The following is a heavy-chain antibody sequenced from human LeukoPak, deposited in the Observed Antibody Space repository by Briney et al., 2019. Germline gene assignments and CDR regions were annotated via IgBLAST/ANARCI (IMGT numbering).Heavy chain of an antibody. V-gene: IGHV3-21*01. CDR2: ISSSSSYI. CDR3: TRGAAMSTDY. Sequence: GGSLRLSCAASGFTFSSYSMNWVRQAPGKGLEWVSSISSSSSYIYYADSVKGRFTISRDNAKNTLYLQMNRLRAEDTAVYYCTRGAAMSTDYWGQGTLVTVSS. D-gene: IGHD2-2*01. J-gene: IGHJ4*02. CDR1: GFTFSSYS.